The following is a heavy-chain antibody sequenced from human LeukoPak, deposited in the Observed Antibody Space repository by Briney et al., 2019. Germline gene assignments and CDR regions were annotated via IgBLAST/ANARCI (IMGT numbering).Heavy chain of an antibody. CDR2: IGSDDTP. J-gene: IGHJ4*02. CDR3: AKESLRSPNSFDY. V-gene: IGHV3-23*01. Sequence: HSGGSLRLSCAASGFTLSSSAISWVRQAPGKGLKWVSAIGSDDTPYYADSVKGRFTISRDNSKNTAYLQMNSLRAEDTAVHYCAKESLRSPNSFDYWGLGTLVTVSS. CDR1: GFTLSSSA. D-gene: IGHD2-21*02.